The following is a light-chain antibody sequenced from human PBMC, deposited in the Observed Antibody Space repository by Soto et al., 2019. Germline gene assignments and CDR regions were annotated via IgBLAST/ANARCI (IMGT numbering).Light chain of an antibody. CDR3: SSKISGFVYG. CDR2: DVN. Sequence: LTQPASVSGSFGQSITISCSGPNTDLGVYGYVSWYQHHPGKAPKLLIYDVNNRPSGISDRFSGSKSGDTASLTISGLQAEDEADYFCSSKISGFVYGFGTGTKV. CDR1: NTDLGVYGY. V-gene: IGLV2-14*01. J-gene: IGLJ1*01.